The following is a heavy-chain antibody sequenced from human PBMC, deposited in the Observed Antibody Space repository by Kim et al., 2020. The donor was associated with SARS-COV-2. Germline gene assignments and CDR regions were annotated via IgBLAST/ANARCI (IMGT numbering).Heavy chain of an antibody. V-gene: IGHV3-9*01. J-gene: IGHJ6*01. Sequence: GGSLRLSCAASGFTFGDCAMHWVRQAPGKGLEWVSGISWNSGSIGYADSVKGRFTISRDNAKNSLYLQMNSLRAEDTALYYCAKDTSKVYYYYYGMDVWG. CDR3: AKDTSKVYYYYYGMDV. CDR2: ISWNSGSI. CDR1: GFTFGDCA.